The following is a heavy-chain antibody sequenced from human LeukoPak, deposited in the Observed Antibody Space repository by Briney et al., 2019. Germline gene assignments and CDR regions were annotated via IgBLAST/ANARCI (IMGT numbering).Heavy chain of an antibody. CDR2: IIPVFGTA. V-gene: IGHV1-69*13. CDR1: GGTFSSYA. J-gene: IGHJ5*02. CDR3: ARQRRPYNWFDP. Sequence: SVKVSCKASGGTFSSYAITWVRQAPGQGLEWVGGIIPVFGTANYAQKFQGRVTITAEESTSTVYMELSSLRSEDTAVYYCARQRRPYNWFDPWGQGTLVTVSS. D-gene: IGHD6-25*01.